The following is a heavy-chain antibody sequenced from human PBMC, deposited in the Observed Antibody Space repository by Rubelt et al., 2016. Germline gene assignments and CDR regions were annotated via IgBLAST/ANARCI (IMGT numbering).Heavy chain of an antibody. CDR1: GFSLRTSGMC. J-gene: IGHJ4*02. V-gene: IGHV2-70*15. CDR3: ARISRNGYYFDY. CDR2: IDWDDDK. Sequence: QVTLRESGPALVKPTQTLTLTCTFSGFSLRTSGMCVSWIRQPPGKALEWLARIDWDDDKYYSTSLKTRLTISKDTSKNQVVLTMTNMDPVDTATYYWARISRNGYYFDYWGQGTLVTVSS. D-gene: IGHD1-1*01.